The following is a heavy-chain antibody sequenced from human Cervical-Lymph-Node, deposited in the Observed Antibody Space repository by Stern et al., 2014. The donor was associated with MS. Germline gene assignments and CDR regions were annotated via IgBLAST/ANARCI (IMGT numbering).Heavy chain of an antibody. CDR3: ATDHPPLHYDTLTF. CDR2: CDPDDGEI. V-gene: IGHV1-24*01. D-gene: IGHD3-9*01. CDR1: RNNLNKLS. Sequence: EQLVESGTEVTKPGASVKVSCKVSRNNLNKLSLHWVRLAPGKGLEWLGGCDPDDGEIIYAQKFQGRVTMTEDTSTDTANMELSGLRSEDTAVYYCATDHPPLHYDTLTFWGQGTLVTVSS. J-gene: IGHJ4*02.